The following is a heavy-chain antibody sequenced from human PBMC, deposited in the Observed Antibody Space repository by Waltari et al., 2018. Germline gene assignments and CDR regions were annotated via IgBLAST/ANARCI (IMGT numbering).Heavy chain of an antibody. V-gene: IGHV1-69*10. CDR1: GGTFSSYA. D-gene: IGHD6-13*01. Sequence: QVQLVQSGAEVKKPGSSVKVSCKASGGTFSSYAISWVRQAPGQGLEWMGGSIPILGIANYAQKFQGRVTITADKSTSTAYMELSSLRSEDTAVYYCARGLRYSSSWYSAFDIWGQGTMVTVSS. CDR2: SIPILGIA. J-gene: IGHJ3*02. CDR3: ARGLRYSSSWYSAFDI.